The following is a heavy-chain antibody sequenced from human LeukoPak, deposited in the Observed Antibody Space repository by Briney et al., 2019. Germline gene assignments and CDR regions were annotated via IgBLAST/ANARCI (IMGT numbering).Heavy chain of an antibody. Sequence: SLTLSLTCAISGDSVPSNSAAWNWIRQSPSRGLEWLGRTYYRSKWYNDFAVYVKSRIIINPDTSKQQFSLQLDAVTPEDTAVYYCERGDSSSYSSIWCFDYWGQGTLVTVSS. J-gene: IGHJ4*02. V-gene: IGHV6-1*01. CDR2: TYYRSKWYN. CDR3: ERGDSSSYSSIWCFDY. D-gene: IGHD6-13*01. CDR1: GDSVPSNSAA.